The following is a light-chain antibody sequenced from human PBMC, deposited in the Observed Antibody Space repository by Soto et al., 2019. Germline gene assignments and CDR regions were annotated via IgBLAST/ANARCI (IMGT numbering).Light chain of an antibody. V-gene: IGKV3-20*01. CDR1: QTMSSSY. J-gene: IGKJ2*01. CDR2: GAS. Sequence: VLTQSPGTLRLSPGERATISCRASQTMSSSYLAWYQHKPGQAPRLLIYGASSRASGIPHRFSGSGSGTAFTLTISRLEPEDCGLYYCQQYGGSPPYTFGQGTRLEIK. CDR3: QQYGGSPPYT.